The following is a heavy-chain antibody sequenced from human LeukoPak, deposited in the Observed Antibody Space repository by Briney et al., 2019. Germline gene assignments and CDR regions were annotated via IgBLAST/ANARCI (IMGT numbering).Heavy chain of an antibody. CDR2: INPNSGGT. J-gene: IGHJ5*02. CDR3: ARGYSRGNWFDP. D-gene: IGHD2-21*01. CDR1: GYTFTVYY. V-gene: IGHV1-2*02. Sequence: ASVTVSCKASGYTFTVYYMHWVRQAPGQGLEWMGWINPNSGGTNYAQKFQGRVTMTRDTSISTAYMELSRLRSDDTAVYYCARGYSRGNWFDPWGQGTLVTVSS.